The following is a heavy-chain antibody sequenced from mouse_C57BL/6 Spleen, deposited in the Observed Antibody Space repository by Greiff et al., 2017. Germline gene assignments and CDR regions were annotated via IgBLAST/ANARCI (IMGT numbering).Heavy chain of an antibody. CDR1: GYTFTSYW. CDR2: IYPSDSET. D-gene: IGHD1-1*02. V-gene: IGHV1-61*01. Sequence: QVQLQQPGAELVRPGSSVKLSCKASGYTFTSYWMDWVKQRPGQGLEWIGNIYPSDSETHYTQKFKDKATLAVDKSSSTAYMQLSSLTSEDSAVDYCARGKGWFTGAMDYWGQGTTDTVSS. CDR3: ARGKGWFTGAMDY. J-gene: IGHJ4*01.